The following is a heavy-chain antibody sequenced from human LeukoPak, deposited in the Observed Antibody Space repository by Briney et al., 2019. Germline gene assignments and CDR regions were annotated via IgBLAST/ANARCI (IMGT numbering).Heavy chain of an antibody. Sequence: PGGSLRLSCAASGFTFKNSAMSWVRQAPGRGLEWVSTISGSRDNSYYADSVKGRFTISRDFSQNPLYLEMNSLTADDTALYYCAKDLWFGGSAFDSWGQGTLVTVSS. D-gene: IGHD3-10*01. CDR1: GFTFKNSA. CDR3: AKDLWFGGSAFDS. CDR2: ISGSRDNS. J-gene: IGHJ4*01. V-gene: IGHV3-23*01.